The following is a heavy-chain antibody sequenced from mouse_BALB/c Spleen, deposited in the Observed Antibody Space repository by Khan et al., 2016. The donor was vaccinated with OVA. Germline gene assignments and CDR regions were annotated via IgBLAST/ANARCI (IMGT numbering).Heavy chain of an antibody. V-gene: IGHV9-1*02. J-gene: IGHJ1*01. CDR3: ARSLMSRRYLDV. D-gene: IGHD1-1*01. CDR2: INTYTGEP. Sequence: QIQLVQSGPELKKPGETVKISCKASGYTFTNYGMNWVKQAPGKGLKWMAWINTYTGEPTYADDFKGRFAFSLETSASTAYLQINNLKNEDMATYFCARSLMSRRYLDVWGEGTTVTVSS. CDR1: GYTFTNYG.